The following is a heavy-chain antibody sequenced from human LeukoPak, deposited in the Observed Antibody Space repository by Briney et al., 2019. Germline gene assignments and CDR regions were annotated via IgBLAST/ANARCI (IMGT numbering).Heavy chain of an antibody. J-gene: IGHJ4*02. V-gene: IGHV3-74*01. Sequence: GGSLRLSCAASGFTLSDYWMNWVRQVPGKGPVWVSHISPDGRNIAYADSVKGRFTISGDSAKNTLYLQMNSLRVGDTAVYYCVRDGGGTTPYDCWGQGTLVTVSS. D-gene: IGHD1-7*01. CDR3: VRDGGGTTPYDC. CDR2: ISPDGRNI. CDR1: GFTLSDYW.